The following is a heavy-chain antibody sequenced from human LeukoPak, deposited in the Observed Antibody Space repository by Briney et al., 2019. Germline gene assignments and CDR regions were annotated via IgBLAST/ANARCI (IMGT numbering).Heavy chain of an antibody. D-gene: IGHD3-3*01. J-gene: IGHJ3*02. CDR2: INPNSGGT. CDR3: ASGRMSGYKIVDAFDI. V-gene: IGHV1-2*02. CDR1: GYTFTGYY. Sequence: ASVKVSCKASGYTFTGYYMHWVRQAPGQGLEWMGWINPNSGGTNYAQKFQGRVTMTRDTSISTAYMELNRLRSDDTAVYYCASGRMSGYKIVDAFDIWGQGTMVTVSS.